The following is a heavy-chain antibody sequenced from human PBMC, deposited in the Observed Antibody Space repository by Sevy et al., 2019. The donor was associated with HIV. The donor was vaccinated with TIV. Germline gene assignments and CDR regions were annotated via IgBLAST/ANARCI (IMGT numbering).Heavy chain of an antibody. CDR3: ARGVTIFGLVRHYFDY. V-gene: IGHV3-66*01. Sequence: GGSLRLSCAASGFSVNSNYMTWVRQAPGKGLDWVSIIYSDGSTKYADALKGRYTISGGNSKKTMYLQMKGLRVEDTAVYYCARGVTIFGLVRHYFDYWGQGTLVTVSS. CDR1: GFSVNSNY. J-gene: IGHJ4*02. CDR2: IYSDGST. D-gene: IGHD3-3*01.